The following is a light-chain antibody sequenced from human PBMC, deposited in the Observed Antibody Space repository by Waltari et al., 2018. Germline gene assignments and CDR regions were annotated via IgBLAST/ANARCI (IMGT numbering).Light chain of an antibody. Sequence: QSALTHPASVSGSPGQSITISSPGTSSDVGGKNFFSWYHQHPGKAPKLMIYDVSNRPSGVSNRFSGSKSGNTASLTISGLQAEDEADYYCSSYTSSSTIYVFGTGTKVTVL. V-gene: IGLV2-14*01. CDR1: SSDVGGKNF. J-gene: IGLJ1*01. CDR2: DVS. CDR3: SSYTSSSTIYV.